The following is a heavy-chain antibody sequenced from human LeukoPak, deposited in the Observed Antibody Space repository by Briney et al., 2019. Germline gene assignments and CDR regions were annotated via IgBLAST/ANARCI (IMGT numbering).Heavy chain of an antibody. V-gene: IGHV3-64*01. CDR3: ARDGVATNDY. Sequence: GGSLRLSCAASGFTFSTFAMQWVRQAPEKGLEYVSGINTDGGTTFYANSEKGRFTISRDNPKNTLYLQMGSLRAEDTAVYYCARDGVATNDYWGQGTLVTVSS. CDR2: INTDGGTT. D-gene: IGHD5-24*01. J-gene: IGHJ4*02. CDR1: GFTFSTFA.